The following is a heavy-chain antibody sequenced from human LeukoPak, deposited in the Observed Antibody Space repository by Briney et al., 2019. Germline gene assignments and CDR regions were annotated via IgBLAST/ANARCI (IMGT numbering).Heavy chain of an antibody. CDR3: ARHAYHNDNGDYYFAY. Sequence: GESLKISCKTSGYTFSDYWIGWVRQMPGEGLEWMGIIYPGESDIRYSPSFQGQVTISADKSINTAYLQWTSLKASDTAIYYCARHAYHNDNGDYYFAYWGQGTLVTVSS. J-gene: IGHJ4*02. D-gene: IGHD3-22*01. V-gene: IGHV5-51*01. CDR2: IYPGESDI. CDR1: GYTFSDYW.